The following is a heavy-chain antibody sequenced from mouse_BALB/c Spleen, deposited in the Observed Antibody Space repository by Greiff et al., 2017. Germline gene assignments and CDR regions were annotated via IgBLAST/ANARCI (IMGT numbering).Heavy chain of an antibody. CDR2: IDPETGGT. CDR3: TREKLAYFDY. Sequence: QVQLKESGAELVRPGASVTLSCKASGYTFTDYEMHWVKQTPVHGLEWIGAIDPETGGTAYNQKFKGKATLTADKSSSTAYMELRSLTSEDSAVYYCTREKLAYFDYWGQGTTLTVSS. V-gene: IGHV1-15*01. J-gene: IGHJ2*01. CDR1: GYTFTDYE. D-gene: IGHD4-1*01.